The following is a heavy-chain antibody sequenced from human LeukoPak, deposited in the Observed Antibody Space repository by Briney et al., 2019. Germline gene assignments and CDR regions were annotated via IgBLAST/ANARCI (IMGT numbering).Heavy chain of an antibody. J-gene: IGHJ4*02. V-gene: IGHV4-34*01. CDR2: INHSGST. CDR1: GGSFSGYY. D-gene: IGHD3-10*01. Sequence: SETLSLTCAVYGGSFSGYYWSWIRQPPGKGLEWIGEINHSGSTNYNPSLKSRVTISVDTSKNQFSLKLSSVTAADTAVYYCARGRGYWGQGTLVTVSS. CDR3: ARGRGY.